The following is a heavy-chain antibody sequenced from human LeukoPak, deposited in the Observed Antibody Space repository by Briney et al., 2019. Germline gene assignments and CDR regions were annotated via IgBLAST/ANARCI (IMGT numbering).Heavy chain of an antibody. CDR3: ARGLLIWFGELLHSDY. CDR1: GFTFSSYS. V-gene: IGHV3-21*01. D-gene: IGHD3-10*01. Sequence: GGSLRLSCAASGFTFSSYSMNWVRQAPGKGLEWVSSISSSSSYIYYADSVKGRFTISRDNAKNSLYLQMNSLRAEDTAVYYCARGLLIWFGELLHSDYWGQGTLVTVSS. CDR2: ISSSSSYI. J-gene: IGHJ4*02.